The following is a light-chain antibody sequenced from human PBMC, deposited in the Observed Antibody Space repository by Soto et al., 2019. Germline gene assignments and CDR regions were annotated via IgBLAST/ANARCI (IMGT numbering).Light chain of an antibody. J-gene: IGLJ1*01. V-gene: IGLV1-40*01. CDR3: QSYDSSLSAPYV. Sequence: QSVLTQPPSVSGAPGQRVTISCTGSNSNIGAGFDVHWYQQLPGTAPKLLISGNNNRPSGVPDRFSGSRSGTSASLAITGLQAEDEADYYCQSYDSSLSAPYVFGTGTKVTVL. CDR1: NSNIGAGFD. CDR2: GNN.